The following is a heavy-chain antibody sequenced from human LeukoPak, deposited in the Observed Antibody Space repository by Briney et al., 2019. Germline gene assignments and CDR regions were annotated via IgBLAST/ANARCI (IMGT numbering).Heavy chain of an antibody. D-gene: IGHD6-19*01. CDR2: INWNSVNM. CDR3: VKDGGAPKHGYSSGWFGN. V-gene: IGHV3-9*01. CDR1: GFTFDDYA. Sequence: GGSLGLSCAASGFTFDDYAIQWVRQAPGKGLEWVSGINWNSVNMGYADSVKGRFTISRDNAKSSLYLQMNSLRGDDTASYYCVKDGGAPKHGYSSGWFGNWGQGTLVTVSS. J-gene: IGHJ5*02.